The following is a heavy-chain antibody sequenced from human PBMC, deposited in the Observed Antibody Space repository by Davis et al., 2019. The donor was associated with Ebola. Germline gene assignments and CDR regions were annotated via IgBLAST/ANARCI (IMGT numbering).Heavy chain of an antibody. CDR2: IDASGRT. CDR1: GASIIYHY. J-gene: IGHJ3*02. D-gene: IGHD5-12*01. Sequence: SETLSLTCSVSGASIIYHYWTWVRQPPGKGLEWIGNIDASGRTDYSSSLKSRVTISADTSKNQFSLKLTSVTAAATAVYYCARDNIVATTNDAFDMWGQGTMVTVSS. V-gene: IGHV4-59*11. CDR3: ARDNIVATTNDAFDM.